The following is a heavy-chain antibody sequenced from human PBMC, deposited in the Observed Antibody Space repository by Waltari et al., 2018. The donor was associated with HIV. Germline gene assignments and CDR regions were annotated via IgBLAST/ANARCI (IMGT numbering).Heavy chain of an antibody. CDR2: IYHSGTT. CDR1: GGAISSSNC. Sequence: QVQLQESGPGLVKPSGTLSLTCVVSGGAISSSNCWSWVRQPPGKGLEWIGEIYHSGTTNYNPSRKSRGAISMDQSENQFSLSLNSVTAADTAMYFCARARPLLTTWAGVFDIWGRGTMVIVSS. J-gene: IGHJ3*02. V-gene: IGHV4-4*02. D-gene: IGHD4-17*01. CDR3: ARARPLLTTWAGVFDI.